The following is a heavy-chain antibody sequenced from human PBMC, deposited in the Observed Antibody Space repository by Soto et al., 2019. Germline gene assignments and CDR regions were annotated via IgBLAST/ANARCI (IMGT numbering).Heavy chain of an antibody. D-gene: IGHD3-10*01. V-gene: IGHV3-23*01. Sequence: GGSLRLSCAASGFTFSSYAMSWVRQAPGKGLEWVSAISGSGGSTYYADSVKGRFTISRDNSKNTLYLQMNSLRAEDTAVYYCAKDLSPGLLWFGELYYYGMDVWGQGTTVTVSS. CDR3: AKDLSPGLLWFGELYYYGMDV. J-gene: IGHJ6*02. CDR2: ISGSGGST. CDR1: GFTFSSYA.